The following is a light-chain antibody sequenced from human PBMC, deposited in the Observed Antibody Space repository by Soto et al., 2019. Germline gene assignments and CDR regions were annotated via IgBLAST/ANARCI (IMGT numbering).Light chain of an antibody. CDR2: GAS. J-gene: IGKJ1*01. CDR3: HQYVSSWT. CDR1: QSVSSTY. V-gene: IGKV3-20*01. Sequence: EMVLTQSPGTLSLSPGERATLSCRASQSVSSTYVAWYQQKAGQAPRLLIYGASSRATGIPDRFSGSGSGTDFTLTISRLEPEDFAVYYCHQYVSSWTFGQGTKVDI.